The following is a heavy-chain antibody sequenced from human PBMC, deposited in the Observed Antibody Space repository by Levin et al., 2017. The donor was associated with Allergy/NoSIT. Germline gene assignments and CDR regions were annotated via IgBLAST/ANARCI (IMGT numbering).Heavy chain of an antibody. CDR1: GFTFSSYA. D-gene: IGHD5-12*01. CDR3: AKDDLASGFPGPFDY. J-gene: IGHJ4*02. V-gene: IGHV3-23*01. CDR2: ISGSGGST. Sequence: GGSLRLSCAASGFTFSSYAMSWVRQAPGKGLEWVSAISGSGGSTYYADSVKGRFTISRDNSKNTLYLQMNSLRAEDTAVYYCAKDDLASGFPGPFDYWGQGTLVTVSS.